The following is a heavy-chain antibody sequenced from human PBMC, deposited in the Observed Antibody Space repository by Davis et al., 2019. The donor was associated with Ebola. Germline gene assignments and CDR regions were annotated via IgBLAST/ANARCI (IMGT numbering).Heavy chain of an antibody. Sequence: SLTLSCAASGFTSAAYAMHWVRQAPGKGLEWVSGISWNSGSIGYADSVKGRFTISRDNAKNSLYLQMNSLRAEDTALYYCAKDIGVSYYYYGMDVWGQGTTVTVSS. CDR1: GFTSAAYA. J-gene: IGHJ6*02. CDR3: AKDIGVSYYYYGMDV. V-gene: IGHV3-9*02. CDR2: ISWNSGSI. D-gene: IGHD3-10*01.